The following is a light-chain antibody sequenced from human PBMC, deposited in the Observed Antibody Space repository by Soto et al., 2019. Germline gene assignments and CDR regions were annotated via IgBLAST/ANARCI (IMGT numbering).Light chain of an antibody. J-gene: IGKJ3*01. CDR2: GAS. V-gene: IGKV3-15*01. CDR1: QTVGSN. Sequence: EIVMTQSPATLSVSPGESATLSCRASQTVGSNLAWYQQKRGQTPRLLIYGASTRATGIPARFSGSGSGTEITLTISSLQSEDFAVYYCQQYNKWVTFGPGTRVDIK. CDR3: QQYNKWVT.